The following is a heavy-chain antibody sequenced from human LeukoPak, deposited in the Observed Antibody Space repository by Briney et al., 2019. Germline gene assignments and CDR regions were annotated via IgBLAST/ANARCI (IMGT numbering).Heavy chain of an antibody. J-gene: IGHJ4*02. Sequence: PGGSLRLSCVASGFTFSSYAMNWVRQAPGKGLEWVSVISGSGGSTYYADSVKGRFTISRDNSKNTVYLQMNSLRAEDTAVYYCAKRGYPSTWLSPFDYWAQGTLVTVSS. CDR2: ISGSGGST. CDR1: GFTFSSYA. V-gene: IGHV3-23*01. D-gene: IGHD6-13*01. CDR3: AKRGYPSTWLSPFDY.